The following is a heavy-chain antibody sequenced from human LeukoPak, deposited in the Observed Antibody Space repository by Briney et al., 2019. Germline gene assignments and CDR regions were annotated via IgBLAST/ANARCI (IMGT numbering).Heavy chain of an antibody. D-gene: IGHD4-17*01. CDR2: ITGSGGRT. Sequence: GGSLRLSCGAFGFTFSNYALIWVRQAPGKGLEWVSAITGSGGRTYYTNSVKGRFTISRDNSRNTLFLQMNSLRVEDTAVYYCAKDPNGDYIGAFDFWGQGTMVTVSP. CDR1: GFTFSNYA. J-gene: IGHJ3*01. V-gene: IGHV3-23*01. CDR3: AKDPNGDYIGAFDF.